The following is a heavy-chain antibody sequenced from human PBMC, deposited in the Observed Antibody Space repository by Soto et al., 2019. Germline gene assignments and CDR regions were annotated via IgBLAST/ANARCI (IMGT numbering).Heavy chain of an antibody. V-gene: IGHV4-34*01. Sequence: QVQLQQWGAGLLKPSETLSLTCTVYGGSFSGNYWSWIRQRPGMGLEWIGEISHSGSGTNYNPSLKSRVTISVDTSKNQFSLKLSSVTAADTAIYYCARGHLTGGNIFYYDYWGQGPLVTVSS. D-gene: IGHD7-27*01. CDR3: ARGHLTGGNIFYYDY. J-gene: IGHJ4*02. CDR1: GGSFSGNY. CDR2: ISHSGSGT.